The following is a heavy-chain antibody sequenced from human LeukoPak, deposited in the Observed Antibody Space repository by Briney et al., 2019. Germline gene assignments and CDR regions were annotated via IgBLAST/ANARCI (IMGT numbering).Heavy chain of an antibody. J-gene: IGHJ4*02. CDR2: IYHSGST. CDR3: ARFMATTD. V-gene: IGHV4-4*02. CDR1: GASISTNNW. D-gene: IGHD5-24*01. Sequence: PSETLSLTGAVSGASISTNNWWNWVRQPPGKGLEWIGDIYHSGSTNYNPSLKSRVTISVDKSENQFSLKLSSVTAADTAVYYCARFMATTDWGQGTLVTVSS.